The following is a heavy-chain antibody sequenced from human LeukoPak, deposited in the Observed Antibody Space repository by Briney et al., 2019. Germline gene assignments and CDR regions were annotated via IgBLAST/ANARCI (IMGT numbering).Heavy chain of an antibody. D-gene: IGHD1-26*01. CDR1: GFTFSTYS. CDR3: ARREVGATLGD. CDR2: ISSGSSYI. J-gene: IGHJ4*02. Sequence: PGGSLRLSCAASGFTFSTYSMDWVRQAPGKGLEWVSSISSGSSYIYYADSVKGRFTISRDNAKNSLYLQMNSLRAEDTAVYYCARREVGATLGDWGQRTLVTVSS. V-gene: IGHV3-21*01.